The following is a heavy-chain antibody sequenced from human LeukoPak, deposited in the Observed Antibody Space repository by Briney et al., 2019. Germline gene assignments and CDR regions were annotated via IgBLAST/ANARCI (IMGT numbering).Heavy chain of an antibody. J-gene: IGHJ4*02. D-gene: IGHD1-26*01. V-gene: IGHV3-15*01. CDR1: GFTFEHAW. Sequence: GGSLRLSCAASGFTFEHAWMSWVRQAPGKGLEWVGRIKSKTNGGTTDYAAPVKGRFTISRDDSKNTLYLQMNSLKTEDTAVYYSTWVGARYYFDYWGQGTLVTVSS. CDR2: IKSKTNGGTT. CDR3: TWVGARYYFDY.